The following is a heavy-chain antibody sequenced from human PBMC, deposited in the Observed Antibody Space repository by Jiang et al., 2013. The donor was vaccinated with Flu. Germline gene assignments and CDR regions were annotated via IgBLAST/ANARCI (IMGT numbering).Heavy chain of an antibody. CDR2: WNDDK. D-gene: IGHD5-18*01. Sequence: WNDDKRYSPSLKSRLTITKDTSKNQVVLTMTNMDPVDTATYYCAHRRKGSTAMVADYWGQGTLVTVSS. CDR3: AHRRKGSTAMVADY. V-gene: IGHV2-5*01. J-gene: IGHJ4*02.